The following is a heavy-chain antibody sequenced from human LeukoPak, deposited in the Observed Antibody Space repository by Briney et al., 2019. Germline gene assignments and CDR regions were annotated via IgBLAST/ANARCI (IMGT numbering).Heavy chain of an antibody. J-gene: IGHJ4*02. D-gene: IGHD3-10*01. V-gene: IGHV3-48*02. CDR2: ISNRISTI. CDR1: GFTFSSYA. Sequence: GGSLRLSCAASGFTFSSYAMSWVRQAPGKGLEWVSYISNRISTIYYADSVRGRFTISRDNAKNSLYLQMNSLRDEDTAVYCCARDLDYYGSGNDYWGQGTLVTVSS. CDR3: ARDLDYYGSGNDY.